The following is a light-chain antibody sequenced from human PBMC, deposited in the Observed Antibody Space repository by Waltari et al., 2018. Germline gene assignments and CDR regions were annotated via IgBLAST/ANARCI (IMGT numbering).Light chain of an antibody. CDR2: DDS. Sequence: SYVLAQPASVSVAPGKTARITCEGPNIGSKNVHWYQLRPGQAPVLVVHDDSDRPSGIPERFSGSNSGNTAPLIISGVEAGDEADYFCQVWDGSSDHYVFGTGTAVTV. J-gene: IGLJ1*01. V-gene: IGLV3-21*03. CDR3: QVWDGSSDHYV. CDR1: NIGSKN.